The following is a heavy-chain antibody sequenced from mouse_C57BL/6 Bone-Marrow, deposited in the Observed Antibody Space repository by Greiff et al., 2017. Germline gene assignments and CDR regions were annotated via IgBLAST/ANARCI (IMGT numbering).Heavy chain of an antibody. D-gene: IGHD1-1*01. CDR2: ISGGGGNT. V-gene: IGHV5-9*01. CDR1: GFTFSSYT. J-gene: IGHJ2*01. CDR3: ARLGYYYGSSYGY. Sequence: EVKVVESGGGLVKPGGSLKLSCAASGFTFSSYTMSWVRQTPEKRLEWVATISGGGGNTYYPDSVKGRFTISRDNAKNTLYLQMSSLRSEDTALYYCARLGYYYGSSYGYWGQGTTLTVSS.